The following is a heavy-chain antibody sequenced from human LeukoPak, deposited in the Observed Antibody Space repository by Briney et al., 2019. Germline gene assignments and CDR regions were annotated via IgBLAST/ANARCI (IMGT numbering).Heavy chain of an antibody. Sequence: GASVKVSCKASGYTFTGYYLHWVRQAPGQGLEWMGWISAYNGNTNYAQKLQGRVTMTTDTSTSAAYMELRSLRSDDTAVYYCARDRVGATWAPRRSGYFDYWGQGTLVTVSS. CDR1: GYTFTGYY. D-gene: IGHD1-26*01. V-gene: IGHV1-18*04. J-gene: IGHJ4*02. CDR2: ISAYNGNT. CDR3: ARDRVGATWAPRRSGYFDY.